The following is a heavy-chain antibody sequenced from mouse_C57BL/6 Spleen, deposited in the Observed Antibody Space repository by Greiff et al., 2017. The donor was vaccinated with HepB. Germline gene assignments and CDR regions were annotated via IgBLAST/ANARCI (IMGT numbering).Heavy chain of an antibody. V-gene: IGHV1-81*01. CDR3: ATLYDYDVAMDY. CDR2: NYPRSGNT. D-gene: IGHD2-4*01. Sequence: VKLVESGAELARPGASVKLSCKASGYTFTSYGISWVKQRTGQGLEWIGENYPRSGNTYYNEKFKGKATLTADKSSSTADMELRSLTSEDSAVYFCATLYDYDVAMDYWGQGTSVTVSS. J-gene: IGHJ4*01. CDR1: GYTFTSYG.